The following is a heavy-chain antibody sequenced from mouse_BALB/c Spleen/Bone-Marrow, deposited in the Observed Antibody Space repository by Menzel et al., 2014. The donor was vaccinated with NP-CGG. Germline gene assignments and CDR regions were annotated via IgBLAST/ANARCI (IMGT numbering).Heavy chain of an antibody. V-gene: IGHV14-3*02. D-gene: IGHD4-1*01. CDR2: IDPANGNT. J-gene: IGHJ4*01. CDR1: GFTFKDTY. CDR3: ARWEYYAIDY. Sequence: VHLQQSGAELVKPGASVKLSCTASGFTFKDTYMHWVKQRPEQGLEWIGGIDPANGNTKYDPKFQGKATITADKSSNTACLQLSSLTSEDTAVYYCARWEYYAIDYWXQGTSVTVSS.